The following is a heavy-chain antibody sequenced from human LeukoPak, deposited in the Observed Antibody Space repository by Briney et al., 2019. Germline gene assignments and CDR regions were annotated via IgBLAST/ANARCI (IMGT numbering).Heavy chain of an antibody. Sequence: ASVKVSCKASGYTFTSCDINRVRQATGQGLEWMEWMNPNSGNTGYGQSFQGRITMTRDISIGTAYMELSNLTSEDTAIYYCTRGSSGRRDNWGQGTLVTVSA. CDR3: TRGSSGRRDN. D-gene: IGHD6-19*01. J-gene: IGHJ4*02. CDR1: GYTFTSCD. V-gene: IGHV1-8*01. CDR2: MNPNSGNT.